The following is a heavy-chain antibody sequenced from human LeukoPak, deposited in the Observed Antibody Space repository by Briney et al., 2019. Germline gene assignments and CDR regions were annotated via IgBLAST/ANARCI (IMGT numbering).Heavy chain of an antibody. CDR2: IYSGGST. CDR1: GFTVSSNY. V-gene: IGHV3-53*01. CDR3: ASLYCSGGHDY. Sequence: GGSLRLSCAASGFTVSSNYMSWVRQAPGKGLEWVSVIYSGGSTYYADSVEGRFTISRDNSENTLYLQMNSLRAEDTAVYYCASLYCSGGHDYWGQGTLVTVSS. D-gene: IGHD2-15*01. J-gene: IGHJ4*02.